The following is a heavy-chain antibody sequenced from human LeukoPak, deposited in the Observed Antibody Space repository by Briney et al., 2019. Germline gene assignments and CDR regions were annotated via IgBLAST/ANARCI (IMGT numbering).Heavy chain of an antibody. V-gene: IGHV3-64*02. D-gene: IGHD5-18*01. J-gene: IGHJ4*02. Sequence: GGSLRLSCAASGFTFSNYAMHWVRQAPGKGLEDVSAISSNGGSTYYADSVKGRFTISRDNSKNTLYLQMGSLRAEDMAVYYCARGTAMVTYFDYWGQGTLVTVSS. CDR1: GFTFSNYA. CDR2: ISSNGGST. CDR3: ARGTAMVTYFDY.